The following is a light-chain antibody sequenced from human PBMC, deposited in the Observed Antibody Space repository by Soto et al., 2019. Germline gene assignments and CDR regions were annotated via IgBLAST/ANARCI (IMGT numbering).Light chain of an antibody. V-gene: IGKV3-20*01. CDR1: QSFSSSY. Sequence: EIVLTQSPGTLSLSPGERATLSCRASQSFSSSYLAWYQQKPGQAPRLLIYGASSRANGIPDRFSGSGSGTDFTLTISSMEPEDFAVYYCQHYGSALFTFGPGTKVDVK. CDR2: GAS. CDR3: QHYGSALFT. J-gene: IGKJ3*01.